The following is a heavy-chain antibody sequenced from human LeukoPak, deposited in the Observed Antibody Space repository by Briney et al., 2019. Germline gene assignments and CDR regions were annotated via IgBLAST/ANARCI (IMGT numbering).Heavy chain of an antibody. CDR3: AKNGAVAGTCDY. D-gene: IGHD6-19*01. CDR1: GFIFSDYS. CDR2: ISSSSSTI. J-gene: IGHJ4*02. Sequence: PGGSLRLSCAASGFIFSDYSMDCVRQAPGRGLEWVSYISSSSSTIYYADSVKGRFTISRDNAKKSLYLQMNSLREEDTAVYYCAKNGAVAGTCDYWGQGILVTVSS. V-gene: IGHV3-48*02.